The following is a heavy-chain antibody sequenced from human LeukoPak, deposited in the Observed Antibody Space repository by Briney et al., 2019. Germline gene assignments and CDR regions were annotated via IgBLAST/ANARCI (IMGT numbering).Heavy chain of an antibody. CDR2: ITPNSGGT. V-gene: IGHV1-2*06. Sequence: ASVKVSCKASGYTFTGYYIHWVRQAPGQGLEWMGRITPNSGGTNYAQKFQGRVTMTRDTSISTAYMELSRLTSDDTAVYYCARDHGYSGYAPYYFDYWGQGTLVTVSS. CDR1: GYTFTGYY. J-gene: IGHJ4*02. CDR3: ARDHGYSGYAPYYFDY. D-gene: IGHD5-12*01.